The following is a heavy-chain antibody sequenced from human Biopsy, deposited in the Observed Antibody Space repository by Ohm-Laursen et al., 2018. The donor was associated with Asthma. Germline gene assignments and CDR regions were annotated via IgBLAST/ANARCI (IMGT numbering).Heavy chain of an antibody. D-gene: IGHD3-10*01. Sequence: SLRLSCAAPGFTFMTYGMHWVRQVPGKGLEWVAVISYDGSNRYSADSVRGRFTISRDNSKNTLYLQMSSLRAGDTAVYYCAKDVVWFRELGGMDVWGQGTTVTVSS. CDR1: GFTFMTYG. CDR3: AKDVVWFRELGGMDV. J-gene: IGHJ6*02. CDR2: ISYDGSNR. V-gene: IGHV3-30*18.